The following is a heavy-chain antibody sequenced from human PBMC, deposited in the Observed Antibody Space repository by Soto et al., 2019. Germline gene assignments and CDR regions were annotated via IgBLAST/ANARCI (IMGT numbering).Heavy chain of an antibody. V-gene: IGHV3-30*04. CDR3: AQALSYYDFSPDDS. D-gene: IGHD3-16*01. J-gene: IGHJ5*02. Sequence: GGSLRLSXTVSGFTFSSYAMHCVRLAPGKGLEWVAVVSYDGSIENYADSVRGRFTISRDNSKNTVFLQMNSLRVEETAVYYCAQALSYYDFSPDDSCGQGTPVTLS. CDR2: VSYDGSIE. CDR1: GFTFSSYA.